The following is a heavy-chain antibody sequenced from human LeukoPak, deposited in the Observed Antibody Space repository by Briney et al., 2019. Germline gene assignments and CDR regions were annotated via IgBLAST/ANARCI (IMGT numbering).Heavy chain of an antibody. V-gene: IGHV3-7*01. CDR3: ARHPPTYYYGSGSRGFDY. D-gene: IGHD3-10*01. CDR1: GFTFSSYW. J-gene: IGHJ4*02. CDR2: IKQDGSEK. Sequence: TGGSLRLSCAASGFTFSSYWMSWVRQAPGKGLEWVANIKQDGSEKYYVDSVKGRFTISRDNAKNSLYLQMNSLRAEDTAVYYCARHPPTYYYGSGSRGFDYWGQGTLVTVSS.